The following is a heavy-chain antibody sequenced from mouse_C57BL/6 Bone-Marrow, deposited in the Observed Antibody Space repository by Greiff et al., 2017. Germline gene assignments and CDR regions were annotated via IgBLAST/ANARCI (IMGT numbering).Heavy chain of an antibody. V-gene: IGHV14-4*01. CDR1: GFNIKDDY. D-gene: IGHD1-1*01. CDR2: FDPENGDT. Sequence: EVKLMESGAELVRPGASVKLSCTASGFNIKDDYMHWVKQRPEQGLEWIGWFDPENGDTEYASKFQGKATITADTSSNTAYLQLSSLTSEDTAVYYCTTKFITTVVATVDYAMDYWGQGTSVTVSS. J-gene: IGHJ4*01. CDR3: TTKFITTVVATVDYAMDY.